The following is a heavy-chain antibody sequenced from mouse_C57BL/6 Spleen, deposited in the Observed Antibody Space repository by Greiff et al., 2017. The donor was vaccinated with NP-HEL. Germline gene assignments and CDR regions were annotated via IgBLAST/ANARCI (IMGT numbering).Heavy chain of an antibody. J-gene: IGHJ1*03. CDR1: GFTFSDYY. CDR2: INYDGSST. V-gene: IGHV5-16*01. CDR3: AREGDYYGSSYGYFDV. D-gene: IGHD1-1*01. Sequence: EVQLVESEGGLVQPGSSMKLSCTASGFTFSDYYMAWVRQVPEKGLEWVANINYDGSSTYYLDSLKSRFIISRDNAKNILYLQMSSLKSEDTATYYCAREGDYYGSSYGYFDVWGTGTTVTVSS.